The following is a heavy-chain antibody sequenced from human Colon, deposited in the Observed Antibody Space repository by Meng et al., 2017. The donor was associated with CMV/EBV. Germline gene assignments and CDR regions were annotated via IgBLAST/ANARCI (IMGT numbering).Heavy chain of an antibody. CDR1: GFTFSSYW. Sequence: GEPLKISCAASGFTFSSYWMSWVRQAPGKGLEWVANIKQDGSEKYYVDSVKGRFTISRDNGKNSVYLQMNSLRAEDTAVYYCARDSGRMNYWGQGTLVTVSS. J-gene: IGHJ4*02. CDR2: IKQDGSEK. V-gene: IGHV3-7*01. CDR3: ARDSGRMNY. D-gene: IGHD2-8*01.